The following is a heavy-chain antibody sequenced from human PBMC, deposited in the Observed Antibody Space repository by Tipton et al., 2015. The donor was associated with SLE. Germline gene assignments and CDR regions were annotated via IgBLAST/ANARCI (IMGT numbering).Heavy chain of an antibody. CDR3: ARGRDYYDSSGYLYDFDY. D-gene: IGHD3-22*01. Sequence: TLSLTCAVSGGSFTMYYWSWIRQSPGKGLEWIGEINHSGSTNYNPSLKSRVTISVDTSKNQFSLKLSSVTAADTAVYYCARGRDYYDSSGYLYDFDYWGQGTLVTVSS. CDR1: GGSFTMYY. V-gene: IGHV4-34*01. CDR2: INHSGST. J-gene: IGHJ4*02.